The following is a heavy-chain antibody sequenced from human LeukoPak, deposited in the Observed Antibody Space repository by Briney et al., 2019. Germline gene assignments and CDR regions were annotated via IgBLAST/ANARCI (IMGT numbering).Heavy chain of an antibody. J-gene: IGHJ4*02. CDR2: INPNSGDT. CDR3: ARGAGVTGTNWVRLDHFDF. V-gene: IGHV1-2*06. D-gene: IGHD1-7*01. CDR1: GYTFTGYY. Sequence: ASVKVSCKASGYTFTGYYMHWVRQAPGQGLEWMGRINPNSGDTNFAQKFQGRVTMTRDKSISTAYMGLTRLSSDDRAVYYCARGAGVTGTNWVRLDHFDFWGQGTLITVSS.